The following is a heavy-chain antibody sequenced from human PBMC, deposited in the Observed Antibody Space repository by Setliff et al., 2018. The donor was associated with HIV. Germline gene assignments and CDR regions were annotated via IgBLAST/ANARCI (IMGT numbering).Heavy chain of an antibody. J-gene: IGHJ4*02. Sequence: ASVKVSCKASGYTFTGYYMHWVRQAPGQGLEWMGRINPNSGGTNYAQKFQGRVTMTRDTSISTAYMELSRLRSDDTVVYYCARDRGEYDSSGSYRVSDYWGQGTLVTVSS. V-gene: IGHV1-2*05. CDR2: INPNSGGT. CDR3: ARDRGEYDSSGSYRVSDY. D-gene: IGHD3-22*01. CDR1: GYTFTGYY.